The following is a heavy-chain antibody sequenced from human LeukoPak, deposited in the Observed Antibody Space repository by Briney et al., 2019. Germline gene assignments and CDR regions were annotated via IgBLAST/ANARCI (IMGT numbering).Heavy chain of an antibody. CDR2: IIPILGIA. CDR1: GGTFSSYT. J-gene: IGHJ4*02. CDR3: AQGESYHKTLDIDY. Sequence: SVKVSCKASGGTFSSYTISWVRQAPGQGLEWMGRIIPILGIANYAQKFQGRVTITADKSTSTAYMELSSLRSEGTAVYYCAQGESYHKTLDIDYWGQGTLVTVSS. V-gene: IGHV1-69*02. D-gene: IGHD3-16*01.